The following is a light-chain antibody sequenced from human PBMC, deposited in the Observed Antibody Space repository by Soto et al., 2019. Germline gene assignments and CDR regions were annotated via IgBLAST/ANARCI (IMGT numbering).Light chain of an antibody. V-gene: IGKV3-11*01. Sequence: EIVLTHSPATLSLSPCERATLSFRASQSVSRYLAWYQQKPGQAPRLLIYDASNRATGIPARFSGSGSGTDFTLTISSLEPEDLAVYYCQQRTNWPPAFGQGTRLEIK. CDR2: DAS. J-gene: IGKJ5*01. CDR1: QSVSRY. CDR3: QQRTNWPPA.